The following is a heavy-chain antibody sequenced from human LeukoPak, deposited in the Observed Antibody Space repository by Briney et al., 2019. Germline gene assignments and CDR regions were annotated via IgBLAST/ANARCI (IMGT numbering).Heavy chain of an antibody. CDR1: GGSISSYY. J-gene: IGHJ3*02. V-gene: IGHV4-4*08. Sequence: SETLSLTCTVSGGSISSYYWNWIRQPPGKGLEWIGYIYSSGSTNYNPSLKSRVTISVDTSKNQFSLKLSSVTAADTAVYYCARDLTVVTPPKSPDAFDIWGQGTMVTVSS. CDR3: ARDLTVVTPPKSPDAFDI. CDR2: IYSSGST. D-gene: IGHD4-23*01.